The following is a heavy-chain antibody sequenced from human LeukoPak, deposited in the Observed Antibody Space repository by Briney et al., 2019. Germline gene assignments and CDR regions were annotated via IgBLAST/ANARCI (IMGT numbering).Heavy chain of an antibody. CDR1: GFTFSSYS. D-gene: IGHD3-9*01. CDR2: ISSSSSYI. J-gene: IGHJ4*02. CDR3: AKGTHYDIGVGGRDYYFDY. V-gene: IGHV3-21*01. Sequence: GGSLRLSCAASGFTFSSYSMNWVRQAPGKGLEWVSSISSSSSYIYYADSLKGRFTISRDNAKKSVYLQMNSLRAEDTAVYYCAKGTHYDIGVGGRDYYFDYWGQGTLVTVSS.